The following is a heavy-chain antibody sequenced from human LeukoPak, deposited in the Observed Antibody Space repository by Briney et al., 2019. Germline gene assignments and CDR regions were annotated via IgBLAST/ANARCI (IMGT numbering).Heavy chain of an antibody. V-gene: IGHV3-33*01. CDR2: IWHDGNNK. CDR1: GFTFTSYG. Sequence: GGSLRLSCVVSGFTFTSYGMHRVRQAPGKGLEWVAVIWHDGNNKYYSDSVKGRFTISRDNSKNTMYLQMNGLRVEDTAVYYCVRGRSGMDVWGQGTTVTVSS. CDR3: VRGRSGMDV. J-gene: IGHJ6*02.